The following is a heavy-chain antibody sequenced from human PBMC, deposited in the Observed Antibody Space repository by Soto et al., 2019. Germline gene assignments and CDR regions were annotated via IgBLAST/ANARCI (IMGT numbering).Heavy chain of an antibody. CDR3: ARSWSPKSWRNWFDP. D-gene: IGHD1-1*01. V-gene: IGHV4-39*01. CDR1: GGSISNSSYY. J-gene: IGHJ5*02. Sequence: AFETLSHTWTVSGGSISNSSYYWGWIRQPPGKGLEWIGSIYYSGSTYYNPSLKSRVTISVDTSKNQFSLKLSSVTAADTAVYYCARSWSPKSWRNWFDPWGQGTLVTVSS. CDR2: IYYSGST.